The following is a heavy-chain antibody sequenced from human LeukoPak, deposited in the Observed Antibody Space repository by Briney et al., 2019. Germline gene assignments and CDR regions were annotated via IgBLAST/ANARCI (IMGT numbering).Heavy chain of an antibody. V-gene: IGHV1-69*06. J-gene: IGHJ4*02. Sequence: ASVKVSCKASGGTFSSYVISWVRQAPGQGLERMGGIIPIFGTANYAQKFQGRVTITADKSTSTAYMELSSLRSEDTAVYYCARVGPYYDSSGYYPYYFDYWGQGTLVTVSS. CDR3: ARVGPYYDSSGYYPYYFDY. D-gene: IGHD3-22*01. CDR1: GGTFSSYV. CDR2: IIPIFGTA.